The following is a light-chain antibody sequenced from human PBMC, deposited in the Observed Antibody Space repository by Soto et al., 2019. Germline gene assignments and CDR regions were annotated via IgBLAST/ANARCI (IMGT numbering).Light chain of an antibody. J-gene: IGKJ1*01. CDR1: QSVSSDY. Sequence: EIVLTQSPGTLSLSPGAGATLSCRASQSVSSDYLAWYQQKPGQAPRLLIYGASSRATGIPDRFSGSGSGADFTLTISRLEPEDFAVYYCQQYGSSPRTFGQGTKVDIK. CDR2: GAS. CDR3: QQYGSSPRT. V-gene: IGKV3-20*01.